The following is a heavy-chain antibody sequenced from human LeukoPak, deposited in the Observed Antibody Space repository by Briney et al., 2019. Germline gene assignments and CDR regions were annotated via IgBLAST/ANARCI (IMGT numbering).Heavy chain of an antibody. J-gene: IGHJ4*02. V-gene: IGHV1-58*02. D-gene: IGHD6-19*01. CDR1: GFTFTSSA. CDR3: AAGPDRSGWYGGGDY. CDR2: IVVGSGNT. Sequence: GTSVKVSCKASGFTFTSSAMQWVRQARGHRLEWIGWIVVGSGNTNYAQKFEERVTITRDMSTSTAYMELSSLRSEDTAVYYCAAGPDRSGWYGGGDYWGQGTLVTVSS.